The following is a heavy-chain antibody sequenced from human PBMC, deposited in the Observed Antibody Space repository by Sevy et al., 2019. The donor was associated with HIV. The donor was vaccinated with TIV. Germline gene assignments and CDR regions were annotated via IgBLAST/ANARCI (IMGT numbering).Heavy chain of an antibody. CDR3: AKGRIRDILTGWVGAFDP. D-gene: IGHD3-9*01. CDR2: IAFDGSNT. Sequence: GGSLRLSCAASGFTFSSYGIHWVRQAPGKGLEWVAAIAFDGSNTDYADSVKGRFTISRDNSKNTLFLQMDSLRPEDKAVYYCAKGRIRDILTGWVGAFDPWGQGTLVTVSS. V-gene: IGHV3-30*18. J-gene: IGHJ5*02. CDR1: GFTFSSYG.